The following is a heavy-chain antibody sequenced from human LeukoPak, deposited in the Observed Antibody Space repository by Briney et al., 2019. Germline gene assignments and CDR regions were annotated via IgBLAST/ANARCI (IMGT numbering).Heavy chain of an antibody. CDR2: VSSYNGDT. V-gene: IGHV1-18*01. D-gene: IGHD3-9*01. CDR1: GYTFNNYG. Sequence: ASVKDSCKASGYTFNNYGISWVREAPGQGLEWMGWVSSYNGDTNYAQKFQGRVTMSTDTSTSTAYMDLRSLRFDDTAIYYCAKDWHILTGRNCFDPWGQGTLVTVSS. CDR3: AKDWHILTGRNCFDP. J-gene: IGHJ5*02.